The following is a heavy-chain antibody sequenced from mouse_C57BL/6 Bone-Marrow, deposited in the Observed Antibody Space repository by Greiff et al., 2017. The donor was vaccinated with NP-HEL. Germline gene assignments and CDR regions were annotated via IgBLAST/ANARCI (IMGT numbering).Heavy chain of an antibody. V-gene: IGHV5-17*01. CDR3: ARHVNYAMDY. CDR2: ISSGSSTI. Sequence: EVHLVESGGGLVKPGGSLKLSCAASGFTFSDYGMHWVRQAPEKGLEWVAYISSGSSTIYYADTVKGRFTISRDNAKNTLFLQMTSLRSEDTAMYYCARHVNYAMDYWGQGTSVTVSS. J-gene: IGHJ4*01. CDR1: GFTFSDYG.